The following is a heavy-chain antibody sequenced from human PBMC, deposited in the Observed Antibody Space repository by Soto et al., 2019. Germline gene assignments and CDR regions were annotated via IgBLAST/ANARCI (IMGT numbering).Heavy chain of an antibody. CDR1: SDSISSYY. CDR2: ISYSGST. D-gene: IGHD1-1*01. V-gene: IGHV4-59*12. CDR3: ARATGTLRSRNCDY. J-gene: IGHJ4*02. Sequence: PSETLSLTCAVSSDSISSYYWSWIRQPPGKRLEWIGYISYSGSTYYSKSLRSRLTMSVDTSKSQFSLRLSSVTAADTAVYYCARATGTLRSRNCDYWGQGSLVTVSS.